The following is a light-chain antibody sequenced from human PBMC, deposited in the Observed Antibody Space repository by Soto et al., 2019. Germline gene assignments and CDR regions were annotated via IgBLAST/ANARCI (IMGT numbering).Light chain of an antibody. V-gene: IGKV3-20*01. Sequence: LKQSPGTLSLTPGESAALSCRASQSVSTKFLAWYQQKPGQAPRLLIYGASSRATGIPDRFSGSGSGTDFTLAIGRLEPEDFAVYYCQQYGRSPWTFGQGTKVDNK. CDR1: QSVSTKF. J-gene: IGKJ1*01. CDR2: GAS. CDR3: QQYGRSPWT.